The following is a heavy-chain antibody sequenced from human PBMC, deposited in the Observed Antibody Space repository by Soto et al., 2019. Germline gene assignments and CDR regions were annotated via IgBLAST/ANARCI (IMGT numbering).Heavy chain of an antibody. Sequence: QVQLVQSGAEVKKPGSSVKVSCKASGGIFSTYAISWLRQAPGQGLAWMGGIIPIFGTPNYAQRFQGRVTITADESTTTSYMELSRLKSEDTAVYYCARDREDDGAGNYYNRIDFWGQGTLVTVSS. CDR3: ARDREDDGAGNYYNRIDF. CDR1: GGIFSTYA. J-gene: IGHJ4*02. D-gene: IGHD3-10*01. V-gene: IGHV1-69*01. CDR2: IIPIFGTP.